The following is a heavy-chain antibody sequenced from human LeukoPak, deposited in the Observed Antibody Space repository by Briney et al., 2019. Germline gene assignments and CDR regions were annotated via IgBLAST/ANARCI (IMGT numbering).Heavy chain of an antibody. J-gene: IGHJ4*02. Sequence: LRLSCAASGFTVSSNYMSWVRQHPGKGLEWIGYMYNSGSTYYNPSLKSRVTISVDTSKNQFSLKLSSVTAADTAVYYCARAVPDTAMALDYWGQGTLVTVSS. V-gene: IGHV4-31*02. CDR1: GFTVSSNY. D-gene: IGHD5-18*01. CDR3: ARAVPDTAMALDY. CDR2: MYNSGST.